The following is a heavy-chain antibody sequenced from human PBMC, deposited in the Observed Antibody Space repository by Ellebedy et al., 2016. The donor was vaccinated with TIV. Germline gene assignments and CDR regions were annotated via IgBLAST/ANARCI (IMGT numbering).Heavy chain of an antibody. CDR1: GGSISSYY. Sequence: SETLSLTCTVSGGSISSYYWSWIRQSPGKGLEWIGSIYYSGSTYYNPSLKSRITISVDTSKNQFSLKLSSVTAADTAMYYCTRGGGSYSDYWGQGTLVTVSS. CDR2: IYYSGST. J-gene: IGHJ4*02. D-gene: IGHD1-26*01. CDR3: TRGGGSYSDY. V-gene: IGHV4-39*07.